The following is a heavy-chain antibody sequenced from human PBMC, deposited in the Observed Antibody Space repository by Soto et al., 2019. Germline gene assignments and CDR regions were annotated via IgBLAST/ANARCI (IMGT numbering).Heavy chain of an antibody. J-gene: IGHJ6*02. CDR3: GRIAASGRGWDV. CDR1: GFTFSSYW. D-gene: IGHD6-13*01. CDR2: IKQDGSEE. V-gene: IGHV3-7*01. Sequence: EVQLVESGGGLVQPGGSLRLSCVDSGFTFSSYWMSWVRQAPVKGLEWVGNIKQDGSEENYVDSVKGRFTISRDNAKNSRYLQMNSLRAEDTAVYYCGRIAASGRGWDVWGQGTTVVVSS.